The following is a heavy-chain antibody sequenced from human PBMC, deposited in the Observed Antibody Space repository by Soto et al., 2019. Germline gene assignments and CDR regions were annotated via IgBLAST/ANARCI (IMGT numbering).Heavy chain of an antibody. V-gene: IGHV3-30*04. CDR1: GFTFSRYA. Sequence: GGSLRLSCAASGFTFSRYAIHWVHQAPGKGLEWVAVISRDGSNKYYVDSVKGRFTISRDSSKNTLYLQMNSLRDEDTAVYYCARSRNSAVADSFDFWGQGTLVTVSS. D-gene: IGHD3-10*01. CDR2: ISRDGSNK. J-gene: IGHJ4*02. CDR3: ARSRNSAVADSFDF.